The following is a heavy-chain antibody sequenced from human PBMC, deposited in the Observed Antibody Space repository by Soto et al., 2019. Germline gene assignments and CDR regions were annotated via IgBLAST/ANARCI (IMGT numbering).Heavy chain of an antibody. CDR3: AKERHPLGFLEWLRSFDY. CDR2: ISGSGGST. Sequence: HPGGSLRLSCAASGFTFSSDAMSWVRQAPGKGLEWVSAISGSGGSTYYADSVKGRFTISRDNSKNTLYLQMNSLRAEDTAVYYCAKERHPLGFLEWLRSFDYWGQGTLVTVSS. D-gene: IGHD3-3*01. CDR1: GFTFSSDA. V-gene: IGHV3-23*01. J-gene: IGHJ4*02.